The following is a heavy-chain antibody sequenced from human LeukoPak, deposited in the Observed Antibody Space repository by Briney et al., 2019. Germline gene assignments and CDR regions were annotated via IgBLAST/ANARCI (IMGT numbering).Heavy chain of an antibody. D-gene: IGHD4-11*01. CDR2: ITPKSGDT. J-gene: IGHJ1*01. V-gene: IGHV1-2*02. Sequence: GASVKVSCKASGYTFIGYYIHWVRQAPGQGLDWMGWITPKSGDTNYAQKFQGRLTMTRDTSISTAYMELTSLRSDDTAVYYCARDRAVTTELTQYFHHWGQGTLVTVSS. CDR1: GYTFIGYY. CDR3: ARDRAVTTELTQYFHH.